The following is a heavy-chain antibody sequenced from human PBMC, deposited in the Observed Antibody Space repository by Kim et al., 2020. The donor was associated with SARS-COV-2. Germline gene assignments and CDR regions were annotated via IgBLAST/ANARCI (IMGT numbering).Heavy chain of an antibody. CDR3: AEAGHYYHFGMDL. D-gene: IGHD2-8*02. Sequence: YSDTVKGRFTISRDKSKNTMDLQMNSLRAEDTAVYYCAEAGHYYHFGMDLWGQGTTVTVSS. J-gene: IGHJ6*02. V-gene: IGHV3-23*01.